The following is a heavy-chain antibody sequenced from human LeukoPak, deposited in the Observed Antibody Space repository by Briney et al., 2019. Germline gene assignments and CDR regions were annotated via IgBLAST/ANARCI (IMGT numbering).Heavy chain of an antibody. J-gene: IGHJ4*02. CDR2: ISYSGTT. D-gene: IGHD3-10*01. CDR1: GGSISSNTYY. Sequence: SETLSLTCTVSGGSISSNTYYWGWIRQPPGKGLEWLGSISYSGTTYYNPSLDSRVAISVDTSRNQFSLKLSSVTAADTAVYYCARLNYYGSGSPTGDYWGQGTLVTVSS. CDR3: ARLNYYGSGSPTGDY. V-gene: IGHV4-39*01.